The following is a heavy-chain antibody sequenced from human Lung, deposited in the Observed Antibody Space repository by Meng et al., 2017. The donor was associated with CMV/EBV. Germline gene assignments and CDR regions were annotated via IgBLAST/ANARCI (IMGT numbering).Heavy chain of an antibody. Sequence: ASVKVSCKASGYTFTSYGISWVRQAPGQGLEGRGWISAYNGNTNYAQKLQGRVNMTPDTSTSTAYMELRSRRSDDTAVYYCAGERGGGRGYNCDDFPRDYWGQGTLVTVSS. CDR2: ISAYNGNT. D-gene: IGHD5-24*01. CDR3: AGERGGGRGYNCDDFPRDY. CDR1: GYTFTSYG. J-gene: IGHJ4*02. V-gene: IGHV1-18*01.